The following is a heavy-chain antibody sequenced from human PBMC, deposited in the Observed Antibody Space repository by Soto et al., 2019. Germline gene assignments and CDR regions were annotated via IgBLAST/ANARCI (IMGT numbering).Heavy chain of an antibody. CDR3: ARWSYLDY. Sequence: VGSLRLSCAASRFSFSSYAMSWVRQAPGKGLEWVSTISGSDGKTFYADSVKGRFSISRDTSDNMLYLQMNSLRDDDTAVYYCARWSYLDYWGQGARVTVSS. V-gene: IGHV3-23*01. CDR1: RFSFSSYA. CDR2: ISGSDGKT. D-gene: IGHD2-15*01. J-gene: IGHJ4*02.